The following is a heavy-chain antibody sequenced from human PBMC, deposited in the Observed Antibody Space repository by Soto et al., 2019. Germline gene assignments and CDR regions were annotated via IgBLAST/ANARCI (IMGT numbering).Heavy chain of an antibody. CDR3: ARVSGYFDY. Sequence: SETLSLTCAVSGYSISSGYYWGWIRQPPGKGLEWIGSIYHSGSTYYNPSLKSRVTISVDTSKNQFSLKLSSVTAADTAVYYCARVSGYFDYWGQGTLVTVSS. CDR2: IYHSGST. J-gene: IGHJ4*02. V-gene: IGHV4-38-2*01. D-gene: IGHD3-22*01. CDR1: GYSISSGYY.